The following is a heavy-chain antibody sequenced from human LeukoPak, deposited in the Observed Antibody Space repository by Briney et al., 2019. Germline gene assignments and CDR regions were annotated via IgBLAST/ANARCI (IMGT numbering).Heavy chain of an antibody. D-gene: IGHD6-19*01. CDR3: ARRQWLVGGHFDY. V-gene: IGHV1-2*02. J-gene: IGHJ4*02. CDR1: GYTFTGYY. Sequence: ASVKVSCKASGYTFTGYYMHWVRQAPGQGLEWMGWINPNSGGTNYAQKLQGRVTMTTDTSTSTAYMELRSLRSDDTAVYYCARRQWLVGGHFDYWGQGTLVTVSS. CDR2: INPNSGGT.